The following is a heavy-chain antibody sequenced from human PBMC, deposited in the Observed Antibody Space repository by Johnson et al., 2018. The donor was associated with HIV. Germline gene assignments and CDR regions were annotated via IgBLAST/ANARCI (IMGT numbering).Heavy chain of an antibody. Sequence: QEQLVESGGGVVQPGRSLRLSCAASGFTFSDYGMHWVRQAPGKGLEWAAVIWYDGSNKYYVDSVKGRFTIYRDNAKNSLYLQMNSLRAEDTAVYYCAKDPYKYSSSSYAFDIWGQGTMVTVSS. D-gene: IGHD6-6*01. V-gene: IGHV3-33*03. CDR3: AKDPYKYSSSSYAFDI. CDR1: GFTFSDYG. CDR2: IWYDGSNK. J-gene: IGHJ3*02.